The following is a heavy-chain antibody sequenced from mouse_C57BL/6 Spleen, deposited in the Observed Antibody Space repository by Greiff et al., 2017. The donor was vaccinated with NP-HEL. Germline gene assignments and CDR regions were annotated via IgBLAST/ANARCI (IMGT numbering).Heavy chain of an antibody. V-gene: IGHV1-20*01. J-gene: IGHJ2*01. D-gene: IGHD1-1*01. CDR3: AREAYGSSHFDY. CDR2: INPYNGDT. Sequence: EVKVVESGPELVKPGDSVKISCKASGYSFTGYFMNWVMQSHGKSLEWIGRINPYNGDTFYNQKFKGKATLTVDKSSSTAHMELRSLTSEDSAVYYCAREAYGSSHFDYWGQGTTLTVSS. CDR1: GYSFTGYF.